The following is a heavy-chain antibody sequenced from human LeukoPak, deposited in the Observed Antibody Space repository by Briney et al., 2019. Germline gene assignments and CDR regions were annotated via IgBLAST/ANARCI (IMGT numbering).Heavy chain of an antibody. CDR3: ASGSMVIWY. CDR1: GGSISSSSYY. Sequence: SETLSLTCTVSGGSISSSSYYWGWIRQPPGKGLEWIGSIYYSGSTNYNPSLKSRVTISVDKSKNQFSLKLSSVTAADTAVYYCASGSMVIWYWGQGTLVTVSS. D-gene: IGHD5-18*01. J-gene: IGHJ4*02. V-gene: IGHV4-39*07. CDR2: IYYSGST.